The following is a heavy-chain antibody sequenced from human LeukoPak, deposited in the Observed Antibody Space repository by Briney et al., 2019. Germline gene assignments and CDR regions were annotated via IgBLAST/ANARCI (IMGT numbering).Heavy chain of an antibody. CDR3: ARTPRYYDSSGYYPNYYYMDV. J-gene: IGHJ6*03. D-gene: IGHD3-22*01. Sequence: SVKVSCKASGGTFSSYAISWVRQAPGQGLEWMGGIIPIFGTANYAQKFQGRVTITADRSTSTAYMELSSLRSEDTAVYYCARTPRYYDSSGYYPNYYYMDVWGKGTTVTVSS. CDR2: IIPIFGTA. V-gene: IGHV1-69*06. CDR1: GGTFSSYA.